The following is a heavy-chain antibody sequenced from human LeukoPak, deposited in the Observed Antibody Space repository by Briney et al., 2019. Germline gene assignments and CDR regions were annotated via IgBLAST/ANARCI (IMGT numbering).Heavy chain of an antibody. CDR1: GFTFSSYD. J-gene: IGHJ6*02. Sequence: GGSLRLSCAASGFTFSSYDMHWVSQATGKGLEWVSSIGTAGDTYYPGSVKGRFTISRENAKNSLYLQMNSLRAGDTAVYYCARSHVGVGATTSYGMDVWGQGTTVTVSS. CDR3: ARSHVGVGATTSYGMDV. D-gene: IGHD1-26*01. V-gene: IGHV3-13*01. CDR2: IGTAGDT.